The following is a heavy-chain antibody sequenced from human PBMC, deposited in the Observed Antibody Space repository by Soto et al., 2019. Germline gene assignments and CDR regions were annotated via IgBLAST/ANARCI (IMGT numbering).Heavy chain of an antibody. CDR2: IYYSGST. V-gene: IGHV4-59*01. CDR1: GGSISSYY. CDR3: ARGYYYDSSGYYYDAFDI. J-gene: IGHJ3*02. D-gene: IGHD3-22*01. Sequence: PSETLSLTCTVSGGSISSYYWSWIRQPPGKGLEWIGYIYYSGSTNYNPSLKSRVTISVDTSKNQFSLKLSSVTAADTAVYYYARGYYYDSSGYYYDAFDIWGQGTMVTVSS.